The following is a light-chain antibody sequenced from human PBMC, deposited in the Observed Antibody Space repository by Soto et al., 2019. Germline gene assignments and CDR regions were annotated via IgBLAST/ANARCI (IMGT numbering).Light chain of an antibody. CDR2: GAS. CDR3: QQYNKWPQT. J-gene: IGKJ1*01. V-gene: IGKV3-15*01. Sequence: EIVLTQSPGTLSLSPGERATLSCRASQSVSSSYLAWYQQKPGQAPRLLIYGASTRATGVPTRFSGSGSGTEFTLTIGRLQSEDLAVYHCQQYNKWPQTFGQGTKVDIK. CDR1: QSVSSSY.